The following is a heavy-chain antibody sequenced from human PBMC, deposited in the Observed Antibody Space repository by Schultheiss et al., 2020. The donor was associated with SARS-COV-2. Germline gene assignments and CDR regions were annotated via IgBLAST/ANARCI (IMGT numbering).Heavy chain of an antibody. Sequence: GESLKISCAASGFTVSSNEMSWVRQAPGKGLEWVSSISGGSTYYADSRKGRFTISRDNSKNTLHLQMNSLRAEDTAVYYCVRVGRIVGATIGLDFWGQGTLVTVSS. CDR1: GFTVSSNE. J-gene: IGHJ4*02. CDR3: VRVGRIVGATIGLDF. CDR2: ISGGST. V-gene: IGHV3-38-3*01. D-gene: IGHD1-26*01.